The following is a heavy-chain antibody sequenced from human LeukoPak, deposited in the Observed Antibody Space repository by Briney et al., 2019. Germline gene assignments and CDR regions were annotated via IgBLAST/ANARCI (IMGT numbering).Heavy chain of an antibody. V-gene: IGHV1-2*02. J-gene: IGHJ6*03. CDR3: ARAAGHGDYYYYYMDV. CDR1: GYTFTGYY. CDR2: INPNSGGT. Sequence: ASVKVSCKASGYTFTGYYMHWVRQAPGQGLEWMGWINPNSGGTNYAQKFQGRVTMTRDTSISTAYMELSRLRSDDTAVYYCARAAGHGDYYYYYMDVWGKGTTVTVSS. D-gene: IGHD2-15*01.